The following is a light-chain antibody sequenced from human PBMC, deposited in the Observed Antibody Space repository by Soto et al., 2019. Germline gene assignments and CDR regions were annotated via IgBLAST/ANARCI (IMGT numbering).Light chain of an antibody. V-gene: IGLV3-1*01. J-gene: IGLJ2*01. CDR3: QAWDSSTVI. Sequence: SYELTQPPSVSVSPGQTASITCSGDKLGDKYACWYQQRPGQTPLLVIYQNDKRPSGIPERFSGSNSGNTATLTISGTQAMDEADYYCQAWDSSTVIFAGGTQLTVL. CDR2: QND. CDR1: KLGDKY.